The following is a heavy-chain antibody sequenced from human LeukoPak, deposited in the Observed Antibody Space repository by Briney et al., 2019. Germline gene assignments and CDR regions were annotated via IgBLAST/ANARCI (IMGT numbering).Heavy chain of an antibody. Sequence: GGSLRLSCAASGFTFSSYAMHWVRQAPGKGLEYVSAISSNGGSTYYANSVKGRFTISRDNSKNTLYLQMGSLRAEDMAVYYCARGLDAAMVYWGQGTLVTVSS. CDR3: ARGLDAAMVY. V-gene: IGHV3-64*01. CDR2: ISSNGGST. D-gene: IGHD5-18*01. CDR1: GFTFSSYA. J-gene: IGHJ4*02.